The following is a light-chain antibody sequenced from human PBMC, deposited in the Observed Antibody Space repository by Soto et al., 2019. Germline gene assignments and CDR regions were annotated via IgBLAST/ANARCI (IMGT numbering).Light chain of an antibody. CDR3: HQRSNWPTYT. V-gene: IGKV3-11*01. Sequence: EIVLTQSPATLSLSPGERATLSCRASQSVSSYLAWYQQKPGQAPRLLIYDASNRATGIPARFSGSGSGTNFTLTISSLEPEDFAVYYCHQRSNWPTYTFVQGTKREIK. CDR1: QSVSSY. J-gene: IGKJ2*01. CDR2: DAS.